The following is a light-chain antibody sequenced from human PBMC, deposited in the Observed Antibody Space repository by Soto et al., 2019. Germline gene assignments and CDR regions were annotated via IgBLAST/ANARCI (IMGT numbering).Light chain of an antibody. CDR2: GAS. CDR1: QSVSSSY. CDR3: QQHGSSPSWT. Sequence: EIVLTQSPGTLSLSQGERATLSCRASQSVSSSYLAWYQQKPGQAPRLLIYGASSRATGIPDRFSGSGSGTDFTLTISRLEPEDFAVYYCQQHGSSPSWTFGQGTKVDIK. V-gene: IGKV3-20*01. J-gene: IGKJ1*01.